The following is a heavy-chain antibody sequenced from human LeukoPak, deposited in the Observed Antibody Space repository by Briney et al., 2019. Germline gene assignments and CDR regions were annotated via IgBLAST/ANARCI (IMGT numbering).Heavy chain of an antibody. CDR1: GFTFSSYA. J-gene: IGHJ3*02. Sequence: GGSLRLSCAASGFTFSSYAMSWVRQAPGKGLEWVSAISGSGDGTFYADSVKGRFTISRDNSKNTLYLQMNSLRAEDTAVYYCARDHRGAFDIWGQGTMVTVSS. V-gene: IGHV3-23*01. D-gene: IGHD1-14*01. CDR3: ARDHRGAFDI. CDR2: ISGSGDGT.